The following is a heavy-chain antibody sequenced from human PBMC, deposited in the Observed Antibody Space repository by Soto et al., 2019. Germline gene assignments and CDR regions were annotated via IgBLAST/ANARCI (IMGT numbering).Heavy chain of an antibody. Sequence: LKLSCKGSGYTFAGYWIAWVRQMPGKGLELMGIIYPSDSDTRYRPSFQGQVTISADKSISSAYLQWSSLRASDTAMYYCARGGVSTRTFDYWGQGTPVTVSS. CDR3: ARGGVSTRTFDY. V-gene: IGHV5-51*01. J-gene: IGHJ4*02. CDR2: IYPSDSDT. D-gene: IGHD3-3*01. CDR1: GYTFAGYW.